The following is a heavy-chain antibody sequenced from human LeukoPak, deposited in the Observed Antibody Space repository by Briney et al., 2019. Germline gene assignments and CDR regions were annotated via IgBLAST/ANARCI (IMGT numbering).Heavy chain of an antibody. CDR2: IYYSGST. CDR1: GGSISSSSYY. Sequence: SETLSLTCTVSGGSISSSSYYWGWIRQPPGKGLEWIGSIYYSGSTYYNPSLKSRVTISVDTSKNQFSLKLSSVTAADTAVCYCASSYYYDSSGYYYLHAFDIWGQGTVVTVSS. CDR3: ASSYYYDSSGYYYLHAFDI. J-gene: IGHJ3*02. V-gene: IGHV4-39*07. D-gene: IGHD3-22*01.